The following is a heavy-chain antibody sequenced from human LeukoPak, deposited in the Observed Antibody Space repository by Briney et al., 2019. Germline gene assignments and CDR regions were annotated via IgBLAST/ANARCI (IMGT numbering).Heavy chain of an antibody. CDR3: ASRAPPLDYDSSGYYYYYYGMDV. V-gene: IGHV3-23*01. Sequence: GGSLRLSCAASAFTFNSYAMSWVRQAPGKGLEWVSAISGSGANTYYADSVKGRFTISRDNSKNTLYLQMNSLRAEDTAVYYCASRAPPLDYDSSGYYYYYYGMDVWGQGTTVTVSS. CDR1: AFTFNSYA. CDR2: ISGSGANT. J-gene: IGHJ6*02. D-gene: IGHD3-22*01.